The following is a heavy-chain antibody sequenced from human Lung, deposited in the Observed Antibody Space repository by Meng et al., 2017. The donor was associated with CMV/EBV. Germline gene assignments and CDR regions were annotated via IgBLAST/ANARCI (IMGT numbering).Heavy chain of an antibody. V-gene: IGHV1-8*01. CDR2: MKPNSGNT. J-gene: IGHJ5*02. Sequence: CEASGNNCTSYDRKGAGQGTGQVLEWMGWMKPNSGNTGYEQKFPGRVTMTTTTAIRKAYMERSSLRSEDTAVYYGGLITTNWFDPWGQGTLVTVSS. CDR3: GLITTNWFDP. D-gene: IGHD3-3*01. CDR1: GNNCTSYD.